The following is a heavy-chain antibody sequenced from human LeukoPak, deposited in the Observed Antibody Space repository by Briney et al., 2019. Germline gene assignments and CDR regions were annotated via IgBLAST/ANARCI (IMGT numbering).Heavy chain of an antibody. J-gene: IGHJ4*02. CDR2: ISGSGGNT. Sequence: AGGSLRLSCAASGFTFSSYAMNWVRQAPGKGLEWVSAISGSGGNTYYADSVKGRFTISRDNSKNTLYLQMNSLRAEDTAVYYCAKSKGFSSSWFDYWGQGTLVTVSS. CDR3: AKSKGFSSSWFDY. CDR1: GFTFSSYA. D-gene: IGHD6-13*01. V-gene: IGHV3-23*01.